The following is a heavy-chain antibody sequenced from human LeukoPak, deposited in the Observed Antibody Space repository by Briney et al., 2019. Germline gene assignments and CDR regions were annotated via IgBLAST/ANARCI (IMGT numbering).Heavy chain of an antibody. CDR1: GFTFSSYA. D-gene: IGHD4-17*01. V-gene: IGHV3-30*04. J-gene: IGHJ4*02. CDR3: AKLFNDYGDYYFDY. Sequence: GGSLRLSCAASGFTFSSYAMHWVRQAPGKGLEWVALISYDGTNKYYADSVKGRFTISRDNSKNTLYLQMNSLRAEDTAVYYCAKLFNDYGDYYFDYWGQGTLVTVSS. CDR2: ISYDGTNK.